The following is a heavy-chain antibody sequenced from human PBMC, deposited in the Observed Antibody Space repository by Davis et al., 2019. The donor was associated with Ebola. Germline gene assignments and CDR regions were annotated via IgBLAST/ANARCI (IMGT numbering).Heavy chain of an antibody. CDR3: AREGSGWHGGLDS. Sequence: AASVQVSCKASGYTFINHAMHWARQAPGQSLEWMGWIHAGNGDTKYSLKLQDRVTITRDTSASIAYMEVSSLISGDTAMYYCAREGSGWHGGLDSCGQGTLVTVSS. J-gene: IGHJ4*02. CDR1: GYTFINHA. V-gene: IGHV1-3*01. D-gene: IGHD6-19*01. CDR2: IHAGNGDT.